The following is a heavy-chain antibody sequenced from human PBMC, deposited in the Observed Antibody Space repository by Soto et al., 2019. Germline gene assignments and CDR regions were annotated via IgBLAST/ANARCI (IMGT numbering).Heavy chain of an antibody. CDR1: RGSFSDYF. D-gene: IGHD3-10*01. J-gene: IGHJ4*02. Sequence: PSETLSLTCAVYRGSFSDYFWSWLRQPPGRGLEWIGEIHQGGSTNYNPSLKGRVTISVDTSKKQFSLTLSSVTAADTAVYYCGKMAQYPLGRGVYNEDYGGRGPRVTV. V-gene: IGHV4-34*01. CDR2: IHQGGST. CDR3: GKMAQYPLGRGVYNEDY.